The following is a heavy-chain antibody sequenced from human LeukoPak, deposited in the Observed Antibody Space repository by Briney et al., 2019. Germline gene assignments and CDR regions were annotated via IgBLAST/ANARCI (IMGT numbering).Heavy chain of an antibody. CDR2: ISGSGGST. J-gene: IGHJ4*02. V-gene: IGHV3-23*01. CDR3: AKDGTTGTTGY. D-gene: IGHD1-1*01. Sequence: GGSLRLSCTVSGFTLSSYEMSRIRQAPGKGLEWVSAISGSGGSTYYADSVKGRFTISRDNSKNTLYLQMNSLRAEDTAVYYCAKDGTTGTTGYWGQGTLVTVSS. CDR1: GFTLSSYE.